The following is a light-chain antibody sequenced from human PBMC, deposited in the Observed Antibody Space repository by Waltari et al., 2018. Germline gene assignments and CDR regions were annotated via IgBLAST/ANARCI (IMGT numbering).Light chain of an antibody. Sequence: QSALTQPASVSGSPGQSITISCTGTSGDIGAYNYVSWYQNHPDKAPKLIIYEVSNRPSGVSNRFSGSKSGNTASLTISGLQTEDESHYYCCSYTTASTVVFGGGTKVTVL. CDR1: SGDIGAYNY. CDR2: EVS. V-gene: IGLV2-14*01. CDR3: CSYTTASTVV. J-gene: IGLJ2*01.